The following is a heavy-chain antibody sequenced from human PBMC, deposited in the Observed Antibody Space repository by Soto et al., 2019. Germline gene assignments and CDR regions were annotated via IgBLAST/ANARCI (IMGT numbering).Heavy chain of an antibody. CDR2: INAGNGNT. D-gene: IGHD2-2*01. CDR3: ARDWCSSTSCYRVGSDYYGMDV. J-gene: IGHJ6*02. Sequence: QVQLVQSGAEVKKPGASVKVSCKASGYTFTSYAMHWVRQAPGQRLEWMGWINAGNGNTKYSQKFQGRVTITRDTSASTAYTELSSLRSEDTAVYYCARDWCSSTSCYRVGSDYYGMDVWGQGTTVTVSS. V-gene: IGHV1-3*01. CDR1: GYTFTSYA.